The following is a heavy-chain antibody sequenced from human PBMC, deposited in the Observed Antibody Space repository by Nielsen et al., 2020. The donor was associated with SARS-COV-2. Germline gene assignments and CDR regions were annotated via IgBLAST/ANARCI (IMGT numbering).Heavy chain of an antibody. CDR3: IRAGTYNYVLAY. D-gene: IGHD5-18*01. V-gene: IGHV3-74*01. CDR1: GFTFADSW. Sequence: GESMKISCAASGFTFADSWMHWVRQAPGKGLEWISRINREGYTRDYADSVKGRFTISRDNAANTLSLQMRRLRAEDTAVYFCIRAGTYNYVLAYWGQGVLVKVSS. CDR2: INREGYTR. J-gene: IGHJ4*02.